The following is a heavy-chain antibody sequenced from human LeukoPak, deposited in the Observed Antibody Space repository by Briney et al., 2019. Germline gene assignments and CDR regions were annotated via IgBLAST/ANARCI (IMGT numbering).Heavy chain of an antibody. CDR1: GFTFSSYG. V-gene: IGHV3-33*01. CDR3: ARVRIGGYCGGDCYSPDY. J-gene: IGHJ4*02. Sequence: GGSLRLSCPASGFTFSSYGKHWVRQAPGEGLEWMALIWYDGSNKYYADSVKGRFTISRDNSKNTLYLQMNSLRAEDTAMYYCARVRIGGYCGGDCYSPDYWGQVTLVTVSS. D-gene: IGHD2-21*02. CDR2: IWYDGSNK.